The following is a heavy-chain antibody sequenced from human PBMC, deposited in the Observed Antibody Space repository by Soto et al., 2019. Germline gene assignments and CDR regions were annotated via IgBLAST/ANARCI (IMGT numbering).Heavy chain of an antibody. J-gene: IGHJ1*01. CDR2: ISAYNDNT. D-gene: IGHD2-2*01. CDR3: AVGGEVPAAYISAPAEYFQH. CDR1: GYSFTSYG. V-gene: IGHV1-18*01. Sequence: QVQLVQSGAEVKKPGASVKVSCKASGYSFTSYGISWVRQAPGQGLEWMGWISAYNDNTNYAQKFQGRVTMTTDTSTSTAYMELRSLRSDDTAVYYCAVGGEVPAAYISAPAEYFQHWGQGTLVTVSS.